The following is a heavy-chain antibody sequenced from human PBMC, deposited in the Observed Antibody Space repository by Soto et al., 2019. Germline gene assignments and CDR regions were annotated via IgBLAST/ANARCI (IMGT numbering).Heavy chain of an antibody. CDR1: GFTVSSNY. V-gene: IGHV3-66*01. D-gene: IGHD6-13*01. CDR3: ARDPGRIAAAGIGY. CDR2: IYSGGST. Sequence: GGSLRLSCAASGFTVSSNYMSWVRQAPGKGLEWVSVIYSGGSTYYADSVKGRFTISRDNSKNTLYLQMNSLRAEDTAVYYCARDPGRIAAAGIGYWGQGTLVTVSS. J-gene: IGHJ4*02.